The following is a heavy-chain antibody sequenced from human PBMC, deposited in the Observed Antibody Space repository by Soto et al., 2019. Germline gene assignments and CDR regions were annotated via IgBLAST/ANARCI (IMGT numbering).Heavy chain of an antibody. CDR3: ANGWGVCGGDCYHDAFDI. Sequence: GGSLRLSCAASGFTFSSYAMHWVRQAPGKGLEWVAVISYDGSNKYYADSVKGRFTISRDNSKNTLYLQMNSLRAEDAAVYYCANGWGVCGGDCYHDAFDIWGQGTMVTVSS. V-gene: IGHV3-30*04. CDR2: ISYDGSNK. CDR1: GFTFSSYA. D-gene: IGHD2-21*02. J-gene: IGHJ3*02.